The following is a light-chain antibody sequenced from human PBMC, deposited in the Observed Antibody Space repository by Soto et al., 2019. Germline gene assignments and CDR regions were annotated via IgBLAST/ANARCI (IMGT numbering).Light chain of an antibody. CDR2: DAS. CDR3: QQRSNWPPLT. Sequence: EIVLTQSPATQSLSPGERATLSCRASQSVSSYLAWYQQKPGQAPRLLIYDASNRATGIPARFSGSGSGTDFTLTISSLEPVDFAVYYCQQRSNWPPLTFGQGTRLEIK. J-gene: IGKJ5*01. CDR1: QSVSSY. V-gene: IGKV3-11*01.